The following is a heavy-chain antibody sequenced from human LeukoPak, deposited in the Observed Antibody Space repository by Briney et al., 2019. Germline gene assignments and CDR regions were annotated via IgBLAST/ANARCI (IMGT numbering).Heavy chain of an antibody. Sequence: PGGSLRLSCAASGFTFSRYSMNWVRQAPGKGLEWVSYISNSSRTIYYADSVKGRFTISRDNSKNTLYLQMNSLRAEDTAVYYCAKDSGPFGWSYFDYWGQGTLVTVSS. V-gene: IGHV3-48*01. D-gene: IGHD3-3*01. CDR1: GFTFSRYS. CDR3: AKDSGPFGWSYFDY. J-gene: IGHJ4*02. CDR2: ISNSSRTI.